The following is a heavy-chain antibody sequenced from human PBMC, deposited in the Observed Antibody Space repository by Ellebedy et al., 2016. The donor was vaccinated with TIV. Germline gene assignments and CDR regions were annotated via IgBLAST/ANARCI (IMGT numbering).Heavy chain of an antibody. Sequence: SETLSLTCAVYGGSFSGFSWSWIRQPPGKGLEWIGEINHRESTNYNPSLKSRVTISVDTSKNQFSLRLPSVTAADTAVYYCARCDFHDVDLDHWYFDLWGRGTLITVSS. CDR1: GGSFSGFS. J-gene: IGHJ2*01. CDR3: ARCDFHDVDLDHWYFDL. V-gene: IGHV4-34*01. CDR2: INHREST. D-gene: IGHD2-21*02.